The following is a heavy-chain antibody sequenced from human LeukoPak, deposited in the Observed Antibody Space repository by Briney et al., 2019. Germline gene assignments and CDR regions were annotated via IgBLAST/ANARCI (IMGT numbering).Heavy chain of an antibody. D-gene: IGHD3-10*01. CDR3: AKGPGGFGEPFGGYYYYYDMDV. CDR2: ISGSGGST. Sequence: GGSLRLSCAASGFTFSSYAMSWVRQAPGKGLEWVSAISGSGGSTYYADSVKGRFTISRDNSKNTLYLQMNSLRAEDTAVYYCAKGPGGFGEPFGGYYYYYDMDVWGQGTTVTVSS. V-gene: IGHV3-23*01. CDR1: GFTFSSYA. J-gene: IGHJ6*02.